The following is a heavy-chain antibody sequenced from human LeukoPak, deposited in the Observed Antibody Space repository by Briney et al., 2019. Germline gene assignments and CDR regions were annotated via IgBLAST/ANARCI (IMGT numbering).Heavy chain of an antibody. CDR3: ARDSPLYSGYDVFDY. Sequence: SETLSLTCTVSGDSVTSGTYFWTWIRQPPGRGLEWIGYIYLSGSTNYNPSLKSRVTISADTSKNQFSLKLSSVTAADTAMYYCARDSPLYSGYDVFDYWGQGTLVTVSS. CDR2: IYLSGST. J-gene: IGHJ4*02. V-gene: IGHV4-61*01. CDR1: GDSVTSGTYF. D-gene: IGHD5-12*01.